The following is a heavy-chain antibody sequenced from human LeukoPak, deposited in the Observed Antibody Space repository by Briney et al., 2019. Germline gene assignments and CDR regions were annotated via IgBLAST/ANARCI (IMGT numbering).Heavy chain of an antibody. CDR3: ARGRIAAAGFYYYYYGMDV. CDR1: GYTFTGYY. Sequence: GASVKVSCKASGYTFTGYYMHWVRQATGQGLEWMGWINPNSGGTNYAQKFQGRVTMTRDTSISTAYMELSRLRSDDTAVYYCARGRIAAAGFYYYYYGMDVWGQGTTVTVSS. D-gene: IGHD6-13*01. V-gene: IGHV1-2*02. J-gene: IGHJ6*02. CDR2: INPNSGGT.